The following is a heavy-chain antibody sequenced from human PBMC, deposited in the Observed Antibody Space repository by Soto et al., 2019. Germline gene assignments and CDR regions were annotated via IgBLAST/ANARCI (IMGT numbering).Heavy chain of an antibody. CDR1: GGSMSPYY. Sequence: SETLSLTCTVSGGSMSPYYWSWIRQPPGKGLEWIGYIYYTGSTSYNPSLKSRVTISVNTSKTQFSLKLSSVTAADTALYYCARSFYESSGYYPLWGQGTLVTVSS. CDR3: ARSFYESSGYYPL. CDR2: IYYTGST. J-gene: IGHJ4*02. V-gene: IGHV4-59*01. D-gene: IGHD3-22*01.